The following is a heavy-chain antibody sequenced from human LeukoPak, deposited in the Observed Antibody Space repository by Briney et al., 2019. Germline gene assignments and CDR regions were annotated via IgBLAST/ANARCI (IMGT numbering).Heavy chain of an antibody. V-gene: IGHV4-39*01. Sequence: SETLSLTCTVSGGTISSSTYHWGWIRQPPGKGLDWIGNMYYSGSTYYNPSLKSRVTLSVDTSKNQFSLKMSSVSAADTALYYCARLYGSTLYFDYWGQGTLVTVSS. CDR2: MYYSGST. CDR1: GGTISSSTYH. D-gene: IGHD6-13*01. J-gene: IGHJ4*02. CDR3: ARLYGSTLYFDY.